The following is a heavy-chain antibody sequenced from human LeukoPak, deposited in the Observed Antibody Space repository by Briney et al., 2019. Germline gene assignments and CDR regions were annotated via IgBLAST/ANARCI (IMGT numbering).Heavy chain of an antibody. V-gene: IGHV1-46*01. CDR3: ATRGYSYGSLVDY. CDR2: INPSGGST. Sequence: ASVKVSCKASGYTFTSYYMHWVRQAPGQGLEWMGIINPSGGSTSYAQKFQGRVTMTRDTYTSTVYMELSSLRSEDTAVYYCATRGYSYGSLVDYWGQGTLVTVSS. J-gene: IGHJ4*02. CDR1: GYTFTSYY. D-gene: IGHD5-18*01.